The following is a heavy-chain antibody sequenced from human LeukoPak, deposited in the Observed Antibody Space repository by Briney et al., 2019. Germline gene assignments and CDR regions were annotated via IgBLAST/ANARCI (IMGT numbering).Heavy chain of an antibody. D-gene: IGHD2-15*01. CDR1: GGSFSGYY. J-gene: IGHJ5*02. Sequence: PSETLSLTCAVYGGSFSGYYWGWIRQPPGKGLQWIGEINHSGYTNYNPSLKSRVTISIDTSKNQFSLKLSPVTAADTAIYYCAASGGPINWFDPWGQGTLVTVSS. CDR2: INHSGYT. V-gene: IGHV4-34*01. CDR3: AASGGPINWFDP.